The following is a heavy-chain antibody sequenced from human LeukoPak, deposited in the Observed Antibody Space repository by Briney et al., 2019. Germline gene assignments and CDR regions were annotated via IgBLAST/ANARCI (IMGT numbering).Heavy chain of an antibody. CDR2: ISAYNGNT. CDR3: ASTGPYSSRAYYMDV. V-gene: IGHV1-18*01. Sequence: ASVKVSCKASGYTFTSYGISWVRQAPGQGLEWMGWISAYNGNTNYAQKLQGRVTMTTDTSTSTAYMELRSLRSDDTAVYYCASTGPYSSRAYYMDVWGKGTTVTVSS. CDR1: GYTFTSYG. D-gene: IGHD6-13*01. J-gene: IGHJ6*03.